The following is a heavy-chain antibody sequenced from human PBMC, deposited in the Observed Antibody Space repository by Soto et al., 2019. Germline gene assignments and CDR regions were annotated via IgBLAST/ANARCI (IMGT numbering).Heavy chain of an antibody. CDR2: IIPIFGTA. J-gene: IGHJ6*02. V-gene: IGHV1-69*13. CDR1: LCTLSRYP. Sequence: SSVKVACKTSLCTLSRYPISWRRKAPGQGLEWMGGIIPIFGTANYAQKFQGRVTITADESTSTAYMELSSLRSEDTAVYYCAREGRVGIYGMDVWGQGTTVTVSS. CDR3: AREGRVGIYGMDV.